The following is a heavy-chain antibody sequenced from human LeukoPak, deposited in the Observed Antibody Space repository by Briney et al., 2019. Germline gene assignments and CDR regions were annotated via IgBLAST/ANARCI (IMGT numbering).Heavy chain of an antibody. Sequence: PGGSLRLSCAASGFTFSNYGMQWVRQAPGKGLEWVAVVSHDGTTTFYADSVKGRFTISRDNSKNTLDLQMYSLKPEDTAVYYCAKEPTSYSSGWYFQDWGQGTLVTVSS. CDR1: GFTFSNYG. CDR2: VSHDGTTT. CDR3: AKEPTSYSSGWYFQD. J-gene: IGHJ1*01. V-gene: IGHV3-30*18. D-gene: IGHD6-25*01.